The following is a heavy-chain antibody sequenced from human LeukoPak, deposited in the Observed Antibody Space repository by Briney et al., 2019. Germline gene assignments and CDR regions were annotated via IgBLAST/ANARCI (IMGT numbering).Heavy chain of an antibody. CDR2: IKSKTDGGTT. D-gene: IGHD2-2*01. Sequence: GGSLRLSCAASGSTFSNAWMSWVRQAPGKGLEWVGRIKSKTDGGTTDYAAPVKGRFTISRDDSKNTLYLQMNSLKTEDTAVYYCTTDGCSSTSCYSFDYWGQGTLVTVSS. CDR3: TTDGCSSTSCYSFDY. J-gene: IGHJ4*02. CDR1: GSTFSNAW. V-gene: IGHV3-15*01.